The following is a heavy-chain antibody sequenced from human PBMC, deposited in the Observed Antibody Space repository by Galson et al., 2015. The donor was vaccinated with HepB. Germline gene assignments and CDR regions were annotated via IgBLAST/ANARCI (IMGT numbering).Heavy chain of an antibody. V-gene: IGHV3-48*01. J-gene: IGHJ6*03. CDR3: ARDYYDFWSGYYYYYMDV. D-gene: IGHD3-3*01. CDR1: GFTFDDYT. Sequence: SLRLSCAASGFTFDDYTMHWVRQAPGKGLEWVSYISSSSSTIYYADSVKGRFTISRDNAKNSLYLQMNSLRAEDTAVYYCARDYYDFWSGYYYYYMDVWGKGTTVTVSS. CDR2: ISSSSSTI.